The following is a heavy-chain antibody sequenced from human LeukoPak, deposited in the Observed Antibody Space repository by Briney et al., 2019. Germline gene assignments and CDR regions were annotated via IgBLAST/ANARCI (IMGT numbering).Heavy chain of an antibody. J-gene: IGHJ3*01. CDR3: ARRTPRCGGTCYDAFDV. CDR1: GYTFIDYD. CDR2: MSPHDGHT. D-gene: IGHD2-21*01. V-gene: IGHV1-8*01. Sequence: ASVKVSCKASGYTFIDYDINWVRQAPGQGLEWMGLMSPHDGHTEYAQNFQGRVTMTRDTSTGTAYMELRSLRSEDTAVYYCARRTPRCGGTCYDAFDVWGQGTMVTVSS.